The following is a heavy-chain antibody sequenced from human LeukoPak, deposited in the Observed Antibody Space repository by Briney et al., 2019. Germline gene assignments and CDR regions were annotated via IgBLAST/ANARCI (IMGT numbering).Heavy chain of an antibody. D-gene: IGHD6-13*01. Sequence: PGGSLRLSCAASGFTVSSNYMSWVRQAPGKGLEWVSVIYSGGSTYYADSVKGRFTISRDNSKNTLYLQMNSLRAEDTAVYYCAKEHSSSWYSNFDYWGQGTLVTVSS. CDR1: GFTVSSNY. CDR3: AKEHSSSWYSNFDY. J-gene: IGHJ4*02. V-gene: IGHV3-53*01. CDR2: IYSGGST.